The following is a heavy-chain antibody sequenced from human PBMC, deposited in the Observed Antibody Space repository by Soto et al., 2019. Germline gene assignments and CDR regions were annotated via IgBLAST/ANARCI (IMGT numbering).Heavy chain of an antibody. V-gene: IGHV1-2*02. D-gene: IGHD3-10*01. CDR2: INPYTGDT. CDR1: GYTSGYTFTDYY. CDR3: ARLRAARPDYSYYGVDA. J-gene: IGHJ6*02. Sequence: QVQLVQSGAEVKKSGASVKVSRKASGYTSGYTFTDYYMHWVRQAPGQGLEWMGWINPYTGDTNYAQMFQGRFTMTRDTSISTAFIDLSRLPSDATAVYYCARLRAARPDYSYYGVDAWRQGTKVTVSS.